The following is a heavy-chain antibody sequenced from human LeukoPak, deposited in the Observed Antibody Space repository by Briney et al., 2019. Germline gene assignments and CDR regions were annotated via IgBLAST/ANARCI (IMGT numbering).Heavy chain of an antibody. CDR2: ISSSGSTI. CDR3: ARTLYSSGWYEGPFDY. V-gene: IGHV3-11*04. CDR1: GFTFSNAW. D-gene: IGHD6-19*01. J-gene: IGHJ4*02. Sequence: GGSLRLSCAASGFTFSNAWMSWVRQAPGKGLEWVSYISSSGSTIYYADSVKGRFTISRDNAKNSLYLQMNSLRAEDTAVYYCARTLYSSGWYEGPFDYWGQGTLVTVSS.